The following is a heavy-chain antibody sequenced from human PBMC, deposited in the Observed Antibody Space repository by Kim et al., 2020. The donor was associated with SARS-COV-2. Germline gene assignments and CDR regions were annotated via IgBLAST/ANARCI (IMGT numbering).Heavy chain of an antibody. D-gene: IGHD4-4*01. CDR3: ATTVTAHYYYYGMDV. CDR1: GFTVSSNY. J-gene: IGHJ6*02. CDR2: IYSGGST. Sequence: GGSLRLSCAASGFTVSSNYMSWVRQAPGKGLEWVSVIYSGGSTYYADSVKGRFTISRDNSKNTLYLQMNSLRAEDTAVYYCATTVTAHYYYYGMDVWGQGTTVTVSS. V-gene: IGHV3-53*01.